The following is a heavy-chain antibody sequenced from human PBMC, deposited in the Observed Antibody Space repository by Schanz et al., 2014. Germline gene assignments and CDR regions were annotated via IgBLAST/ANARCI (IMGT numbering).Heavy chain of an antibody. J-gene: IGHJ4*02. Sequence: QVRLVESGGGLVKPGGSLRLSCTASGFPFSDYFMAWIRQPPGRGLEWVSYIGNGGVTIYYADSVKGRFTISRDNAKNSLYLQMNSLRAEDTAVYYCARPPHDSSGYYPFDYWGQGTLVTVSS. CDR3: ARPPHDSSGYYPFDY. CDR2: IGNGGVTI. CDR1: GFPFSDYF. V-gene: IGHV3-11*01. D-gene: IGHD3-22*01.